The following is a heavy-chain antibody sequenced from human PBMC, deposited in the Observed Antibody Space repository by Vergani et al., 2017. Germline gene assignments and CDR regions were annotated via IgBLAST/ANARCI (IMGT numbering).Heavy chain of an antibody. Sequence: EVELVDSGGKVVRPGGSLRPSCVASGFRFDQFGMMWVRQSPGKGPEWVAGISFNGLTVGYSESVEGRFTISRYNSKKSLFLQMSNVRAEDTASYHCARGGLYSFYYFMNVWGNGTTVKVSS. CDR1: GFRFDQFG. CDR2: ISFNGLTV. D-gene: IGHD2/OR15-2a*01. J-gene: IGHJ6*03. V-gene: IGHV3-20*01. CDR3: ARGGLYSFYYFMNV.